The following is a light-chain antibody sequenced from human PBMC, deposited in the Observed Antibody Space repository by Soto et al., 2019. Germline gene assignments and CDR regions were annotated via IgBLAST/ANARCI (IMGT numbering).Light chain of an antibody. Sequence: QSVLTQPASVSASPGQSITISCTGTSSDVGGYKFVSWYQPHPGKAPKLMIYEVNNRPSGVSNRFSGSKSGNTASLTISGLQPEDEADYYCLSYTSANTRVFGGGTKLTVL. CDR1: SSDVGGYKF. CDR3: LSYTSANTRV. CDR2: EVN. V-gene: IGLV2-14*01. J-gene: IGLJ3*02.